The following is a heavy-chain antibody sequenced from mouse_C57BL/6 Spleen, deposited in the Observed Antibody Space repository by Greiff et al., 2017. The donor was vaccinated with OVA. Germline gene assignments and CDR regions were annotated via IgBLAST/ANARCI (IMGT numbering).Heavy chain of an antibody. CDR2: IDPSDSET. J-gene: IGHJ2*01. CDR1: GYTFTSYW. V-gene: IGHV1-52*01. CDR3: ARGFITTVVAPDY. D-gene: IGHD1-1*01. Sequence: VQLQQPGAELVRPGSSVKLSCKASGYTFTSYWMHWVKQRPIQGLEWIGNIDPSDSETHYNQKFKDKATLTVDKSSSTAYMQLSSLTSEDSAVYYCARGFITTVVAPDYWGQGTTLTVSS.